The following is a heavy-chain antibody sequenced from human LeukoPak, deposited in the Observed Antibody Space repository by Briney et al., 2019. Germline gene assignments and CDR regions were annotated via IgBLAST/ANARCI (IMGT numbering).Heavy chain of an antibody. CDR3: ARGRGHMDV. J-gene: IGHJ6*03. CDR1: GGSISSYY. D-gene: IGHD3-10*01. CDR2: IYYSGST. Sequence: PSETLSLTCTVSGGSISSYYWSWIRQPPGKGLEWIGSIYYSGSTYYNPSLKSRVTISVDTSKSHFSLKLSSVTAADTAVYYCARGRGHMDVWGKGTTVTVSS. V-gene: IGHV4-39*07.